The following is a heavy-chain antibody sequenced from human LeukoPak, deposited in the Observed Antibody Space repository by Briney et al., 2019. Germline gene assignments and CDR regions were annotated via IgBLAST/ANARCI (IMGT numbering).Heavy chain of an antibody. Sequence: SDTLSLTCTLSGDSISSGDYYWSWLRQPAGKGLEWIGRISSSGSTNYNPSLKRRVTISVDTSKNQFSLKLSSVTAADTAVYFCAGGPYSYDSSGAFDIWGQGTMVTVSS. V-gene: IGHV4-61*02. CDR3: AGGPYSYDSSGAFDI. CDR1: GDSISSGDYY. D-gene: IGHD3-22*01. CDR2: ISSSGST. J-gene: IGHJ3*02.